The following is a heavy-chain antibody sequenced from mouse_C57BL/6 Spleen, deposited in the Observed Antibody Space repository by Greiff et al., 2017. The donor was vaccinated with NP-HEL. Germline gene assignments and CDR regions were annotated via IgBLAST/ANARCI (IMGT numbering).Heavy chain of an antibody. CDR1: GYSFTSYY. J-gene: IGHJ2*01. CDR2: IYPGSGNT. V-gene: IGHV1-66*01. CDR3: ARPGTEDYFDY. D-gene: IGHD4-1*01. Sequence: QVQLQQSGPELVKPGASVKISCKASGYSFTSYYIHWVKQRPGQGLEWIGWIYPGSGNTKYNEKFKGKATLTADTSSSTAYMQLSSLTSEDSAVYYCARPGTEDYFDYWGQGTTLTVSS.